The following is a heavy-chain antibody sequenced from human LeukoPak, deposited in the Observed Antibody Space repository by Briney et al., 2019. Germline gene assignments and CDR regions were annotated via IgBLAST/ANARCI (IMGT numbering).Heavy chain of an antibody. D-gene: IGHD3-22*01. CDR2: IYSGGST. CDR1: GFTVSSNY. Sequence: GGSLRLSCAASGFTVSSNYMSWVRQAPGKGLEWVSVIYSGGSTYYADSVKGRFTISRDNSKNTLYLQMNSLRAEDTAVYYCARGGPSYYYDSGDAFDIWGQGTMVTVSS. J-gene: IGHJ3*02. V-gene: IGHV3-66*02. CDR3: ARGGPSYYYDSGDAFDI.